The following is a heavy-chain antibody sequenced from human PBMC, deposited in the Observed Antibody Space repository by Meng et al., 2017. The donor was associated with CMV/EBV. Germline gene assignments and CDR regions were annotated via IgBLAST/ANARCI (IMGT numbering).Heavy chain of an antibody. D-gene: IGHD1-26*01. J-gene: IGHJ6*02. CDR2: INPSGGST. CDR1: GYTFTSYY. Sequence: SVKVSCKASGYTFTSYYMHWVRQAPGQGLEWMGIINPSGGSTSYAQKFQGRVTMTRDTSTSTVYMELSSLRSEDTAVYYCCRELLPYPARYYYYGMDVWGQGTTVTVSS. CDR3: CRELLPYPARYYYYGMDV. V-gene: IGHV1-46*01.